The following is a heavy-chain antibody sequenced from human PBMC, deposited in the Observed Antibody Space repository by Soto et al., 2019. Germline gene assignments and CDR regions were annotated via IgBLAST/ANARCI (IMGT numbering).Heavy chain of an antibody. CDR3: ARNSRGTVYYYILTCYYSTPYYFDY. CDR1: GYTFTSYG. D-gene: IGHD3-9*01. CDR2: ISAYNGNT. V-gene: IGHV1-18*01. Sequence: ASVKVSCKASGYTFTSYGISWVRQAPGQGLEWMGWISAYNGNTTYAQKLQGRVTMTTDTSTSTAYMELRSQRSDDTAVYYCARNSRGTVYYYILTCYYSTPYYFDYWGQGTLVTVSS. J-gene: IGHJ4*02.